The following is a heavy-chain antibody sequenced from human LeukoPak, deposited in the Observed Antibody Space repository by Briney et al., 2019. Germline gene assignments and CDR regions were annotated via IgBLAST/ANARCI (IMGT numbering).Heavy chain of an antibody. V-gene: IGHV3-23*01. CDR2: IIGSGGGT. J-gene: IGHJ4*02. CDR3: AHSGDRGPNWAGKYSFDY. D-gene: IGHD7-27*01. CDR1: GFTFSTS. Sequence: GGSLRLSCAASGFTFSTSMSWVRRAPGKGLEWVSAIIGSGGGTYYADSVRGRFTISRDNSKNTLYLQMNSLRAEDTAVYYCAHSGDRGPNWAGKYSFDYWGQGTLVTVSS.